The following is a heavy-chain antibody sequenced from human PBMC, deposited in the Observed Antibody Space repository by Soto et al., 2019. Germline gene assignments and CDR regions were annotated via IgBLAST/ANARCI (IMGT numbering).Heavy chain of an antibody. J-gene: IGHJ4*02. CDR3: ARAGITEPVATPTPFDY. Sequence: GGSLRLSCTASGFTFSTYWMHWVRQAPGKGLVWVSRINSDGSSTNYADSVKGRFTISRDNAKNTLFLQMNSLRAEDTAVYYCARAGITEPVATPTPFDYWGQGTLVTVSS. CDR2: INSDGSST. D-gene: IGHD5-12*01. CDR1: GFTFSTYW. V-gene: IGHV3-74*01.